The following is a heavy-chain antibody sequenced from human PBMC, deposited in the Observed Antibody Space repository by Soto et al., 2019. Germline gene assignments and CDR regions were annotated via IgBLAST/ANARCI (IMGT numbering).Heavy chain of an antibody. J-gene: IGHJ4*02. V-gene: IGHV1-69*02. CDR3: ATMRGAVGGGALGN. CDR2: IIPILDIA. CDR1: GNTFSSYV. D-gene: IGHD1-26*01. Sequence: QVQLVQSGAEVKKPGSSVTVSCKASGNTFSSYVISWVRQVPGHGLEWVGRIIPILDIADHAQRFQGRATITADKYTSTAYMVLRSLRPDDAAVYFWATMRGAVGGGALGNWGEGTLVTVSS.